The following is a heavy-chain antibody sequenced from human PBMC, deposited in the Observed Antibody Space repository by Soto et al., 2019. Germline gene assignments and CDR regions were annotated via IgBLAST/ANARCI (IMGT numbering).Heavy chain of an antibody. CDR2: ISYDEIDK. V-gene: IGHV3-30*18. J-gene: IGHJ6*02. CDR1: GFTVRSNF. D-gene: IGHD2-2*01. Sequence: VQLVESGGTFIQPGGSLRLSCAASGFTVRSNFFTWVRQAPGKGLEWVAAISYDEIDKKYASSVKGRFTVSRDNVKNTLSLQMNSLRPEDTAVYYCAKDSGYQLPDNYFYYGLDVWGQGTTVTVSS. CDR3: AKDSGYQLPDNYFYYGLDV.